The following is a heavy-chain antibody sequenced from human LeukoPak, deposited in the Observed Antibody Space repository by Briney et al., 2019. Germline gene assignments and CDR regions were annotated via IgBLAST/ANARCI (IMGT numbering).Heavy chain of an antibody. Sequence: PGGSLRLACAASGFTVSNNRLSWVRQAPGMGLEWVSTIYSDGNTYYPDSVKSRFTISRDGSKNTLYLQLNSLRTEDTAIYYCVREREGSNSEHWGQGTLVTVSS. CDR1: GFTVSNNR. CDR3: VREREGSNSEH. V-gene: IGHV3-53*01. J-gene: IGHJ1*01. CDR2: IYSDGNT. D-gene: IGHD1-26*01.